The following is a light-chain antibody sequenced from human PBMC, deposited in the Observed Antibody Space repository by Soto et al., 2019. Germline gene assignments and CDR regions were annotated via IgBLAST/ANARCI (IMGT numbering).Light chain of an antibody. CDR1: SSDVGGYNF. CDR3: SSYAGNYNYV. V-gene: IGLV2-8*01. Sequence: QSALTQPPSASGSPGQSVTISCTGTSSDVGGYNFVSWYQHHPGKAPKLMTYEVSKRPSGVPDRFSSSKSGNTASLTVSGLQAEDEADYYCSSYAGNYNYVFGSGTKVTVL. CDR2: EVS. J-gene: IGLJ1*01.